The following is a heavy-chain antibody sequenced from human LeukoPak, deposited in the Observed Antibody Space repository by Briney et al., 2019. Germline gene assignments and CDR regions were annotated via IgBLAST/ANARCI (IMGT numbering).Heavy chain of an antibody. CDR2: INHSGST. CDR3: ARRPYCSGGSCYRHYYYMDV. D-gene: IGHD2-15*01. Sequence: SETLSLTCAVYGGSFSGYYWSWIRQPPGKGLEWIGEINHSGSTNYNPSLKSRVTISVDTSKNQFSLKLSSVTAADTAVYYCARRPYCSGGSCYRHYYYMDVWGKGTTVTISS. CDR1: GGSFSGYY. V-gene: IGHV4-34*01. J-gene: IGHJ6*03.